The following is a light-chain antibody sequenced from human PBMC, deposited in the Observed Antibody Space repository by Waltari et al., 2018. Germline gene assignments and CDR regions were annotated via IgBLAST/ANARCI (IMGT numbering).Light chain of an antibody. CDR1: QSISSN. J-gene: IGKJ1*01. Sequence: DIVMTQSPATLSVSPGERATLSCRASQSISSNLAWYQHRPGQAPRLLIYDASTRATGIPARFSGSGSGTEFTLTISSLQSEDFALYYCQQYNNWPQTFGQGTKVEIE. CDR3: QQYNNWPQT. V-gene: IGKV3-15*01. CDR2: DAS.